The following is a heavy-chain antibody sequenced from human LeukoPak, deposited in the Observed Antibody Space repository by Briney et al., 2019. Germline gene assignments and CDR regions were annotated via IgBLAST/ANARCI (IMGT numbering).Heavy chain of an antibody. Sequence: GESLKISCKGSGYRFISYWIGGVRQLPGKGLGWMGIIYPGDSDTRYSPSFQGQVTISADKSISTAYLQWSSLKASDTAMYYCARRGDGYKNFDYWGQGTLVTVSS. V-gene: IGHV5-51*01. CDR1: GYRFISYW. CDR2: IYPGDSDT. CDR3: ARRGDGYKNFDY. D-gene: IGHD5-24*01. J-gene: IGHJ4*02.